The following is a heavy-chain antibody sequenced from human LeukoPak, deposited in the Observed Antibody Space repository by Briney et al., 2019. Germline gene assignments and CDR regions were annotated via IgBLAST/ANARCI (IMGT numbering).Heavy chain of an antibody. V-gene: IGHV1-18*01. CDR2: ISAYSGNT. J-gene: IGHJ4*02. D-gene: IGHD2-15*01. Sequence: ASVKVSCKASGYTFTNYGISWVRQAPGQGLEWMGWISAYSGNTNYAQKLQGRATMTTDTSTSTAYMELRSLRSDDTAVYYCARSMDIVVEVAATPADYWGQGTLVTVSS. CDR3: ARSMDIVVEVAATPADY. CDR1: GYTFTNYG.